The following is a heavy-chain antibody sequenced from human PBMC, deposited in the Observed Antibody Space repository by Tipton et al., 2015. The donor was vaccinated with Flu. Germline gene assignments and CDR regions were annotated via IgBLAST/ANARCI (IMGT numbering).Heavy chain of an antibody. J-gene: IGHJ4*02. Sequence: LRLSCTVSGGSISSSSYYWGWIRQPPGKGLEWIGSIYYSGSTYYNPSLKSRATISVDTSKNQFSLKLSSVTAADTAVYYCARRVGVSQYSSGWYGSFDYWGQGTLVTVSS. CDR3: ARRVGVSQYSSGWYGSFDY. CDR2: IYYSGST. V-gene: IGHV4-39*01. D-gene: IGHD6-19*01. CDR1: GGSISSSSYY.